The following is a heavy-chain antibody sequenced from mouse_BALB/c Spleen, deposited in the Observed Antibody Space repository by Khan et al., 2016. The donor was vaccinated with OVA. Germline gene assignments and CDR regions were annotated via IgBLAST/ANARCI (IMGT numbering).Heavy chain of an antibody. CDR1: GFNIKDTY. CDR2: IDPGNGIT. J-gene: IGHJ3*01. CDR3: ARDYWDVFAY. D-gene: IGHD4-1*01. Sequence: VQLKQSGAELVKPGASVKLSCTASGFNIKDTYMHWVKQRPEQGLEGIERIDPGNGITKFNPKFQGKATITADTSSNKAYLQLSSLTSEDTAVYYCARDYWDVFAYWGQGTLVTVSA. V-gene: IGHV14-3*02.